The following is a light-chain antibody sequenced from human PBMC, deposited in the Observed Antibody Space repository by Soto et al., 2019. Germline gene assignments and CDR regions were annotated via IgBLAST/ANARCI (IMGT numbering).Light chain of an antibody. J-gene: IGLJ3*02. CDR2: IEGSGSY. V-gene: IGLV4-60*02. CDR1: SGHSSYI. Sequence: QPVLTQSSSASASLGSSVKLTCTLSSGHSSYIIAWHQQQPGKAPRYLMKIEGSGSYNKGSGVPDRFSGSSSGADRYLTISNLQFEDDADYYCETWDSNTHKVFGGGTKVTVL. CDR3: ETWDSNTHKV.